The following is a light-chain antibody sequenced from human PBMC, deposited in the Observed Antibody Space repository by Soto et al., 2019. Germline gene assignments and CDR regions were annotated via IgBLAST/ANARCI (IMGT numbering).Light chain of an antibody. Sequence: IQLTQSPSSLSASVGDRVTLTCRASQGISSYLVWYQQQPGNAPKLLIYGTFTLASGVPPRFSGSGSGTTFTLPISSLQPEDFATYYCQQLNSYPYTFGQGTKLEI. V-gene: IGKV1-9*01. J-gene: IGKJ2*01. CDR3: QQLNSYPYT. CDR2: GTF. CDR1: QGISSY.